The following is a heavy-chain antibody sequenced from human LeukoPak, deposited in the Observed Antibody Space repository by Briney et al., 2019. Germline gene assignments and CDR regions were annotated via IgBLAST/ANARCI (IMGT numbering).Heavy chain of an antibody. V-gene: IGHV1-69*05. CDR3: GILTGP. J-gene: IGHJ5*02. CDR1: GGTFSSYP. CDR2: IIPMFGTA. D-gene: IGHD2/OR15-2a*01. Sequence: ASVKVSCKASGGTFSSYPINWVRRAPGQGLEWMGEIIPMFGTATYGQKFQGRVTITTDESTSTAYMELSSLRSEDTAVYYCGILTGPWGQGTLVTVSS.